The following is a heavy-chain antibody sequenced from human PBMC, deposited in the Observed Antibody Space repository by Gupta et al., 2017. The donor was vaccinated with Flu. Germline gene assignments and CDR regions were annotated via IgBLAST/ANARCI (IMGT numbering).Heavy chain of an antibody. CDR1: GFTFSDYY. CDR2: ISSSGSTI. CDR3: ARDQPTGYCSSTSCPSAFDI. J-gene: IGHJ3*02. D-gene: IGHD2-2*01. Sequence: QVQLVESGGGLVKPGGSLRLSCAASGFTFSDYYMRWIRQAPGKGLEWVSYISSSGSTIYYADSVKGRFTISRDNAKNSLYLQMNSLRAEDTAVYYCARDQPTGYCSSTSCPSAFDIWGQGTMVTVSS. V-gene: IGHV3-11*01.